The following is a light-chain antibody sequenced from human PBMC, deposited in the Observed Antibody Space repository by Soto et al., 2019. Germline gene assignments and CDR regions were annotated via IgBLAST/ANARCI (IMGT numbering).Light chain of an antibody. J-gene: IGKJ4*01. CDR3: LQVNSFPLS. CDR1: QGISSY. V-gene: IGKV1-9*01. Sequence: IEMTQSPSSRSASVGGGVTINCRASQGISSYLAWYQQKPGKSPKFLIYAASTLQSGVPSRFTGRGSWTDCTLTIPSLQPEDVATDYCLQVNSFPLSFGGGTQVDIK. CDR2: AAS.